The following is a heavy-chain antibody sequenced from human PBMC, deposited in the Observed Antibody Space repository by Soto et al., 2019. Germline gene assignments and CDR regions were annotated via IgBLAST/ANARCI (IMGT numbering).Heavy chain of an antibody. V-gene: IGHV1-18*01. CDR3: ARVMLYIVVVPAAIDY. D-gene: IGHD2-2*01. Sequence: GAPVKGSCKASGYTFSSYGISWGRQGPGQGLEWMGWISAYNGNTNYAQKLQGRVTMTTDTSTSAAYMELRSLRSDDTAVYYCARVMLYIVVVPAAIDYWGQGTLVTVSS. CDR2: ISAYNGNT. J-gene: IGHJ4*02. CDR1: GYTFSSYG.